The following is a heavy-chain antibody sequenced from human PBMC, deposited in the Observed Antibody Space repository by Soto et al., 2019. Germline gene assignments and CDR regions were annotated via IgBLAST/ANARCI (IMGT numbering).Heavy chain of an antibody. J-gene: IGHJ5*02. D-gene: IGHD2-15*01. CDR3: ATLRSDGYNHFWFDP. Sequence: QVQLVQSGAEVQKPGSSVKVSCKASGGTFSSYAISWVRQAPGQGLEWMGGIIPSFGTANYAQKFQGRDKITGDESTSTANMELTSLSSADTAVYYCATLRSDGYNHFWFDPWGQGTLVTVSS. CDR2: IIPSFGTA. V-gene: IGHV1-69*01. CDR1: GGTFSSYA.